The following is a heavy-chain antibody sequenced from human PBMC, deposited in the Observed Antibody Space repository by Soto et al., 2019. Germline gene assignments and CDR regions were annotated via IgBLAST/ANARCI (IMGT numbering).Heavy chain of an antibody. Sequence: GASVKVSCKASGGTFSSYAISWVRQAPGQGLEWMGGIIPIFGTANYAQKFQGRVTITADESTSTAYMELSSLRSEDTAVYYCVRVVSTGTDTGAFDYWGQGTLVTVSS. CDR2: IIPIFGTA. J-gene: IGHJ4*02. CDR1: GGTFSSYA. V-gene: IGHV1-69*13. CDR3: VRVVSTGTDTGAFDY. D-gene: IGHD1-7*01.